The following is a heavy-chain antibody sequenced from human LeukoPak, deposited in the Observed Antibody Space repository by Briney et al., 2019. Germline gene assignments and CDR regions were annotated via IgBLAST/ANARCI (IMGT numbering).Heavy chain of an antibody. CDR3: ARDHWVSFDSVWSYYGMDV. V-gene: IGHV4-59*02. D-gene: IGHD6-19*01. CDR1: GGSVRPYY. Sequence: SETLSLTCTVSGGSVRPYYWSWIRQSPGKGLEWIGYVSHSGSVSYNPSLESRVTISIDASRSQVSLKLRFVTAADTAVYFCARDHWVSFDSVWSYYGMDVWGQGTTVIVSS. J-gene: IGHJ6*02. CDR2: VSHSGSV.